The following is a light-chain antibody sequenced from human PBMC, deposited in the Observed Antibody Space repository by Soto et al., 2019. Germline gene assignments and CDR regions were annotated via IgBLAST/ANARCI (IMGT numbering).Light chain of an antibody. Sequence: AIQLTQSPSSLSASVVDRVTITCRASQGISSALAWYQQKPGKAPKLLIYDASSLESGVPSRFSGSGSGTDFILTISSLQPEDFATYYCQQFNSYPITFGQGTRLEIK. V-gene: IGKV1-13*02. CDR3: QQFNSYPIT. CDR2: DAS. J-gene: IGKJ5*01. CDR1: QGISSA.